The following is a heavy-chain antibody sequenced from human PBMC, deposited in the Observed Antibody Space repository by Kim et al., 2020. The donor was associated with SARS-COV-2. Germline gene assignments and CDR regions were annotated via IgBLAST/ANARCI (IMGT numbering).Heavy chain of an antibody. D-gene: IGHD3-22*01. CDR2: ISAYNGNT. CDR3: ARRFYYDSSGYYYKDAFDI. V-gene: IGHV1-18*01. CDR1: GYTFTSYG. Sequence: ASVKVSCKASGYTFTSYGISWVRQAPGQGLEWMGWISAYNGNTNYAQKLQGRVTMTTDTSTSTAYMELRSLRSDDTAVYYCARRFYYDSSGYYYKDAFDIWGQGTMVTVSS. J-gene: IGHJ3*02.